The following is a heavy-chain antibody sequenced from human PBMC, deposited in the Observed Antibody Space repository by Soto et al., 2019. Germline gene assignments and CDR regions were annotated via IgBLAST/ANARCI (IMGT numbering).Heavy chain of an antibody. D-gene: IGHD2-15*01. J-gene: IGHJ4*02. CDR1: GFTFSSYG. CDR2: IWYDGSNK. CDR3: ARVGGYCSGGSCYEFDY. Sequence: QVQLVESGGGVVQPGRSLRLSCAASGFTFSSYGMRWVRQAPGKGLEWVAVIWYDGSNKYYADSVKGRFTISRDNSKNTLYLQMNSLRAEDTAVYYCARVGGYCSGGSCYEFDYWGQGTLVTVSS. V-gene: IGHV3-33*01.